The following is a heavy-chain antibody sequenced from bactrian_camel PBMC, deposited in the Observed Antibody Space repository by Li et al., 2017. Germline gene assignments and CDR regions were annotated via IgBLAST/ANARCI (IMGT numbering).Heavy chain of an antibody. CDR1: GYTQASSHC. CDR3: AYVRAPAEGRCAYYEYRYYSQ. CDR2: LYTDGIT. Sequence: VQLVESGGGSVQAGGSLRLSCAASGYTQASSHCLGWFRQAPGKGLEWVSNLYTDGITHYADSVKGRFTISQDKAKNTLDLQMNNLKPEDTAMYYCAYVRAPAEGRCAYYEYRYYSQWGQGTQ. J-gene: IGHJ4*01. D-gene: IGHD1*01. V-gene: IGHV3S10*01.